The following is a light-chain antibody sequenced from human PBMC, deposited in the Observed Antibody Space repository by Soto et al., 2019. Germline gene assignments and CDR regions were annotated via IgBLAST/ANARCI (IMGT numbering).Light chain of an antibody. Sequence: EIVMTQSPATLSVSPGERATLSCRASQSISSNLAWYQQKPGQAPRLLIYGVSTRATGIPAKFSGSGSGTEFTLTIDSLQSDDFAVYYYQQYKVWRPFGQGTKLEIK. CDR1: QSISSN. V-gene: IGKV3-15*01. J-gene: IGKJ2*01. CDR2: GVS. CDR3: QQYKVWRP.